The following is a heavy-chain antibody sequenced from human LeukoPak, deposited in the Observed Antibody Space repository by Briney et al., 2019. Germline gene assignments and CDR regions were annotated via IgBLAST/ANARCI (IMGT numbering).Heavy chain of an antibody. CDR3: ARRYQLLYTYYFDY. V-gene: IGHV1-69*13. J-gene: IGHJ4*02. CDR1: GGTFSSYA. D-gene: IGHD2-2*02. CDR2: IIPIFGTA. Sequence: SVKVSCKASGGTFSSYAISWVRQAPGQGLEWMGGIIPIFGTANYAQKFQGRATITADESTSTAYMELSSLRSEDTAVYYCARRYQLLYTYYFDYWGQGTLVTVSS.